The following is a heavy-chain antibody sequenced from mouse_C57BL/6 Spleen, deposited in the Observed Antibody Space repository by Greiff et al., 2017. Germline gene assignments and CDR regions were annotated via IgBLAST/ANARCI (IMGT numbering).Heavy chain of an antibody. CDR2: IYPGDGDT. Sequence: QVQLQQSGAELVKPGASVKISCKASGYAFSSYWMNWVKQRPGKGLEWIGQIYPGDGDTNYNGKFKGKATLTADKSSSTAYMQLSSLTSEDSAVYFCARGAYYSNYVLFAYWGQGTLVTVSA. CDR1: GYAFSSYW. J-gene: IGHJ3*01. CDR3: ARGAYYSNYVLFAY. V-gene: IGHV1-80*01. D-gene: IGHD2-5*01.